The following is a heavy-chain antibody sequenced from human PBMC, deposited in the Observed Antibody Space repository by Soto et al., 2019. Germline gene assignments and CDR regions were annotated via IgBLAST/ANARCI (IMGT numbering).Heavy chain of an antibody. CDR3: ARGPEEAAAAYSFDY. J-gene: IGHJ4*02. CDR2: INHSGST. CDR1: GGSVSSGSHY. V-gene: IGHV4-61*01. Sequence: SETLSLTGTVSGGSVSSGSHYWSCIRQPPGKALEWIGEINHSGSTNYNPSLKSRVTISVDTSKNQFSLKLSSVTAADTAVYYCARGPEEAAAAYSFDYWGQGTLVTVSS. D-gene: IGHD6-13*01.